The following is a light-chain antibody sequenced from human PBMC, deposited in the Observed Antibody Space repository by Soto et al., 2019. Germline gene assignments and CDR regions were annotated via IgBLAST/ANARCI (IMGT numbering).Light chain of an antibody. V-gene: IGLV2-8*01. CDR3: SSYAGSNILYV. J-gene: IGLJ1*01. CDR2: EVT. CDR1: SSDVGAYNY. Sequence: QSALTQPPSASGSPGQSVTISCTGTSSDVGAYNYVSWYQQHPGKAPKLMIYEVTKRPSGVPDRFSGSKSGNTASLTVSGLQAEDEADYYCSSYAGSNILYVFGTGTKVTAL.